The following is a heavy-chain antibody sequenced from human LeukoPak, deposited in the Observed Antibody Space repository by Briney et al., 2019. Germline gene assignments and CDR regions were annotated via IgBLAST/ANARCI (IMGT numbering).Heavy chain of an antibody. Sequence: GGSLRLSCAASGFTFSSYEMSWVRQAPGKGLEWVSYISSSGITIFYADSMKGRFTISRDNAKNSLYLQMNSLRAEDTAVYYCARVGADCSGDRCYWTYDAFDIWGQGTMVTVSS. CDR2: ISSSGITI. D-gene: IGHD2-15*01. J-gene: IGHJ3*02. V-gene: IGHV3-48*03. CDR3: ARVGADCSGDRCYWTYDAFDI. CDR1: GFTFSSYE.